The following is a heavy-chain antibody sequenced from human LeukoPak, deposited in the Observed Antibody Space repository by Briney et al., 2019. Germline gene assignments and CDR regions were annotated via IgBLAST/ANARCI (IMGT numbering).Heavy chain of an antibody. CDR2: INSDGSST. CDR1: GFTFTSYW. Sequence: PGGSLRLSCAASGFTFTSYWMHWVRRDPGKGLVWVSRINSDGSSTSYADSVKGRFTISRDNSKNTLYLQMNSLRAEDTAVYYCAKDPLFRAFDIWGQGTMVTVSS. J-gene: IGHJ3*02. CDR3: AKDPLFRAFDI. V-gene: IGHV3-74*01.